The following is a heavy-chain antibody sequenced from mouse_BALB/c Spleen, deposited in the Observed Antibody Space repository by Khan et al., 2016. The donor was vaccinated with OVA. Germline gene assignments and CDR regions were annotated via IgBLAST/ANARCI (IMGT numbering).Heavy chain of an antibody. V-gene: IGHV8-12*01. D-gene: IGHD2-4*01. CDR1: GFSLSASGVS. J-gene: IGHJ3*01. CDR3: ARRPRGVYSDYLFAY. CDR2: IYWDDDK. Sequence: QVTLKESGPGILQPSQTLNLTCSFSGFSLSASGVSVSWIRQPSGKGLEWLAHIYWDDDKRYNPSLKSRLTISKDTSSNQVFLKITSVDTADTATYDCARRPRGVYSDYLFAYWGQGTLVTVSA.